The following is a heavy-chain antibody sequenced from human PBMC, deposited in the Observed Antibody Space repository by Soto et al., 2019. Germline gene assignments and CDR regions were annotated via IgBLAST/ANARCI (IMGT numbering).Heavy chain of an antibody. V-gene: IGHV4-31*01. Sequence: QVQLQESGPGLVKPSQTLSLTCTVSGGSISSGGYYWSWIRQHPGKGLEWIGYIYYSGRTYYNPSLKTQLTIAVDTSKHPFSLKRSSVTAADTSVYYCARGHYYGSGSYSYWFAPCGRGSLFTVSS. CDR1: GGSISSGGYY. CDR3: ARGHYYGSGSYSYWFAP. CDR2: IYYSGRT. D-gene: IGHD3-10*01. J-gene: IGHJ5*02.